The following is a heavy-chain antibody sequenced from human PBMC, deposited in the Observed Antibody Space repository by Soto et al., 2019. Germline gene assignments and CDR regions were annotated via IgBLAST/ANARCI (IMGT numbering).Heavy chain of an antibody. J-gene: IGHJ6*02. CDR3: ARDPKYYDFWRTPNSAYYYYYGMDV. CDR1: GYTFTSYY. CDR2: INPSGGST. D-gene: IGHD3-3*01. V-gene: IGHV1-46*01. Sequence: ASVKVSCKASGYTFTSYYMHWVRQAPGQGLEWMGIINPSGGSTSYAQKFQGRVTMTRDTSTSTVYMELSSLRSEDTAVYYCARDPKYYDFWRTPNSAYYYYYGMDVWGQGTTVTVSS.